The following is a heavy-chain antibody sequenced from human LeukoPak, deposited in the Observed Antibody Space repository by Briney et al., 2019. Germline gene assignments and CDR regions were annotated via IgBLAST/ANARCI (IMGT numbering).Heavy chain of an antibody. V-gene: IGHV1-2*02. J-gene: IGHJ6*02. CDR1: GYTFTSYG. CDR3: ARAAYSYGYHYYYGMDV. CDR2: INPNSGGT. Sequence: ASVKVSCKASGYTFTSYGISWVRQAPGQGLEWMGWINPNSGGTNYAQKFQGRVTMTRDTSISTAYMELSRLRSDDTAVYYCARAAYSYGYHYYYGMDVWGQGTTVTVSS. D-gene: IGHD5-18*01.